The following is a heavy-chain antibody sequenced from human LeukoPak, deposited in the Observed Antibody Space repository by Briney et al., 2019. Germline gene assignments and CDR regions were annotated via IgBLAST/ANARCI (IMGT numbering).Heavy chain of an antibody. CDR1: GGTFSSYA. CDR2: LIPIFGTP. V-gene: IGHV1-69*13. J-gene: IGHJ4*02. CDR3: ARAVRGYSYAYLPY. D-gene: IGHD5-18*01. Sequence: VASVKVSCTASGGTFSSYAINWVRQAPGQGLEWMGGLIPIFGTPNYAQKFQGRVTISADESTSTAYMELRSLRSDDTAVYYCARAVRGYSYAYLPYWGQGTLVTVSS.